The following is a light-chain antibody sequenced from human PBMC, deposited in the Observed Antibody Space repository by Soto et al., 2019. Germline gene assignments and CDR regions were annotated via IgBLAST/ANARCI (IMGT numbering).Light chain of an antibody. Sequence: EIVLTQSPATLSLSPGERATLSCRASQSISSYLAWYQQKPDQAPRLLIYDASNRATGIPARFSGSGSGTVFPLTISSLEPEDFAVYYCHQRSTWPFTFGPGTKVDIK. V-gene: IGKV3-11*01. CDR2: DAS. CDR3: HQRSTWPFT. J-gene: IGKJ3*01. CDR1: QSISSY.